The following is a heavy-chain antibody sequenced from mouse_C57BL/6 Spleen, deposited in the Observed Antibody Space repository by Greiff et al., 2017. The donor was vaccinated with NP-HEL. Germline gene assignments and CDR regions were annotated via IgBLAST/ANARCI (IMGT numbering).Heavy chain of an antibody. CDR3: AREITTVPDYFDY. V-gene: IGHV3-6*01. Sequence: EVQLHESGPGLVKPSQSLSLTCSVTGYSITSGYYWNWIRQFPGNKLEWMGYISYDGSNNYNPSLKNRISIIRDTSKNQFFLKLNSVTTEDTATYYCAREITTVPDYFDYWGQGTTLTVSS. CDR2: ISYDGSN. J-gene: IGHJ2*01. D-gene: IGHD1-1*01. CDR1: GYSITSGYY.